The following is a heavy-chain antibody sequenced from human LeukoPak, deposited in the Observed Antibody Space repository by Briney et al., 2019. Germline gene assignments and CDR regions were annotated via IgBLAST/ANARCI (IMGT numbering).Heavy chain of an antibody. Sequence: GGSLRLSCAASGFAFNSYWMHWVRQAPGKGLVWVARIDTDGSSTSYADSVKGRFTISRDNAKNTLYLQMNSLRAEDTAVYYCARAMYSSGWYDYWGRGTRVTVSS. V-gene: IGHV3-74*01. D-gene: IGHD6-19*01. CDR2: IDTDGSST. CDR3: ARAMYSSGWYDY. J-gene: IGHJ4*02. CDR1: GFAFNSYW.